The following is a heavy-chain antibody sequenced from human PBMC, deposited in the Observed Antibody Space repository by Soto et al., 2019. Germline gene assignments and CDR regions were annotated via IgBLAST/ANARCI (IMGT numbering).Heavy chain of an antibody. CDR2: ISAYNGNT. CDR3: ATDSTFQYYGMDV. Sequence: GASVKVSCKASGYTFTSYGISWVRQAPGQGLEWMGWISAYNGNTNYAQKLQGRVTMTTDTSTSTAYMELSSLRSEDTAVYYCATDSTFQYYGMDVWGQGTTVTVSS. J-gene: IGHJ6*02. V-gene: IGHV1-18*04. D-gene: IGHD2-21*01. CDR1: GYTFTSYG.